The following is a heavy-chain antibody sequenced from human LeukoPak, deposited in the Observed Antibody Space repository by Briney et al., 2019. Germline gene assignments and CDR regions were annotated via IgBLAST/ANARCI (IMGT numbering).Heavy chain of an antibody. CDR1: GGSISGYY. J-gene: IGHJ4*02. D-gene: IGHD3-22*01. Sequence: PSETLSLTCTVSGGSISGYYWDWIRQPPGKGLEWIGYIHSSGGTHYSPSLENRVTMSVDTSKNQFSLKLTSVTAADTAVYYCARHHRSGSGGTYFDYWGQGTLVTVSS. V-gene: IGHV4-4*09. CDR3: ARHHRSGSGGTYFDY. CDR2: IHSSGGT.